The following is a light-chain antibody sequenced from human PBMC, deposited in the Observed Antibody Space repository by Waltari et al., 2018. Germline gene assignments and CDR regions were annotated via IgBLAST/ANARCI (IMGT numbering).Light chain of an antibody. V-gene: IGKV1-5*03. CDR1: QSSSKW. CDR3: QQYNSYSLLS. J-gene: IGKJ4*01. CDR2: KAS. Sequence: CRASQSSSKWLAWYHQKPEKAPKLLIYKASTLESGVPSRFSGSGSGTEFTLNISSLQPEDFATYYCQQYNSYSLLSFGGGTKVEIK.